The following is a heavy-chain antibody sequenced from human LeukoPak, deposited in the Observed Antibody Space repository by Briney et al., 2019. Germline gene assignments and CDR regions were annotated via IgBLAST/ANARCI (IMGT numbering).Heavy chain of an antibody. J-gene: IGHJ6*02. CDR1: GYTFTGYH. CDR3: ARDGRYCSGGSCYSVGKYYYGMDV. D-gene: IGHD2-15*01. Sequence: ASVKVSCKASGYTFTGYHMHWVRQAPGQGLEWMGWINPNSGGTNYAQKFQGRVTMTRDTSISTAYMELSRLRSDDTAVYYCARDGRYCSGGSCYSVGKYYYGMDVWGQGTTVTVSS. V-gene: IGHV1-2*02. CDR2: INPNSGGT.